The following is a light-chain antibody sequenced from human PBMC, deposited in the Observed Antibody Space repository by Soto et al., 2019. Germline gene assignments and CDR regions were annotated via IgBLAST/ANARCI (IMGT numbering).Light chain of an antibody. V-gene: IGKV3-20*01. CDR3: QQYGSSPRA. J-gene: IGKJ1*01. CDR1: QTLSNFF. CDR2: GAS. Sequence: EIMLTQSPGTLSLSPGERATLSCRASQTLSNFFLAWYQQKPGQAPRLLIYGASSRATGIPDRFSGSGSGTDFTLTISRLEPEDFAVYYCQQYGSSPRAFGQGTKVDIK.